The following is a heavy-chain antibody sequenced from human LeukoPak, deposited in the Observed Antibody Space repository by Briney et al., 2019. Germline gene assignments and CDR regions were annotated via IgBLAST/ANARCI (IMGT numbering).Heavy chain of an antibody. CDR1: GFTFSSYA. J-gene: IGHJ4*02. CDR3: AKHYDSSGYFDY. CDR2: ISGSGGST. V-gene: IGHV3-23*01. Sequence: PGGSLRLSCAASGFTFSSYAMSWVRQAPGKGLEWVSAISGSGGSTYYADSVKGRFTISRDNSKSTLYLQMNSLRAEDTAVYYCAKHYDSSGYFDYWGQGTLVTVSS. D-gene: IGHD3-22*01.